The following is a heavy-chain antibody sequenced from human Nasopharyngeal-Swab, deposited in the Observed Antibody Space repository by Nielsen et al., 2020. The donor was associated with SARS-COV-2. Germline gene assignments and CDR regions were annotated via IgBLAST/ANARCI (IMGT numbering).Heavy chain of an antibody. Sequence: ASVKVSCKASGFSFPNYVIHWVRQAPGQRPDWMGWIYVGNGDTQYTPNFQGRVTFTRDTSANTAYMEMSSLTSEDTAVFYCASPDYGDYWGQGTLVTVSS. CDR3: ASPDYGDY. CDR2: IYVGNGDT. V-gene: IGHV1-3*01. J-gene: IGHJ4*02. CDR1: GFSFPNYV.